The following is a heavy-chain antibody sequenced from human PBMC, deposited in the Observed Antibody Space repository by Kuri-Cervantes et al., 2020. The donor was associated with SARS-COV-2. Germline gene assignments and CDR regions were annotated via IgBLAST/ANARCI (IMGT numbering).Heavy chain of an antibody. J-gene: IGHJ1*01. D-gene: IGHD4-23*01. CDR1: GISLTNSGLA. Sequence: SGPTLVKPTQTLTLTCTLSGISLTNSGLAVGWIRQPPGKALEWLGIIYWDDDKLYGPSLENRLTIARDTSQNQVVLTLTNMDPVDTATYYCSARGGQYFNHWGQGNSVNVSS. V-gene: IGHV2-5*05. CDR2: IYWDDDK. CDR3: SARGGQYFNH.